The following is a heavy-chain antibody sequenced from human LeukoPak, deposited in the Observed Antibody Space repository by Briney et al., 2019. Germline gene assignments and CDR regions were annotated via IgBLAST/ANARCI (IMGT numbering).Heavy chain of an antibody. CDR3: ARYLCSGYYLPSSIDAFDI. D-gene: IGHD3-3*01. J-gene: IGHJ3*02. V-gene: IGHV4-59*08. Sequence: SETLSLTCTVSGGSISSYYWSWIRQPPGKGLEWIGYIYYSGSTNYNPSLKSRVTISVDTSKNQFSLKLSSVTAADTAVYYCARYLCSGYYLPSSIDAFDIWGQGTMVTVSS. CDR1: GGSISSYY. CDR2: IYYSGST.